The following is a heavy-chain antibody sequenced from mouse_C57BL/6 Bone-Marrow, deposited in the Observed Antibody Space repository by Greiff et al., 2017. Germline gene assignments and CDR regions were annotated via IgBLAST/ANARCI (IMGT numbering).Heavy chain of an antibody. CDR1: GYTFTSYW. CDR2: IHPNSGST. V-gene: IGHV1-64*01. CDR3: ARWLYYYAMDY. Sequence: QVQLQQPGAELVKPGASVKLSCKASGYTFTSYWMHWVKQRPGQGLEWIGMIHPNSGSTNYNEKFKSKATLTVDKSSSTAYMQLSSLTSEDSAVYYFARWLYYYAMDYWGQGTSVTVSS. D-gene: IGHD2-2*01. J-gene: IGHJ4*01.